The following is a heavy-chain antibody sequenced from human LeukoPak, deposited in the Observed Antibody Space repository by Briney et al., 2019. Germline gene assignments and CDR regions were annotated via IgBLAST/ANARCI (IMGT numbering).Heavy chain of an antibody. V-gene: IGHV3-23*01. CDR1: GFTFSTYA. CDR3: AKHPLFSYGDYVGFDY. CDR2: ISGSGGST. D-gene: IGHD4-17*01. Sequence: GGSLRLSCAASGFTFSTYAMSWVRQAPGKGLEWVSAISGSGGSTYSADSVKGRLAISRDNSKNTLYLQMNSLRAEDTAVYYCAKHPLFSYGDYVGFDYWGQGTLVTVSS. J-gene: IGHJ4*02.